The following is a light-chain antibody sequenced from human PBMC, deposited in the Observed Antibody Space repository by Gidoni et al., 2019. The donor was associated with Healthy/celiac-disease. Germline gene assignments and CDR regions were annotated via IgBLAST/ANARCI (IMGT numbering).Light chain of an antibody. CDR2: GAA. J-gene: IGKJ2*01. CDR3: QQYNNWPPLT. Sequence: ELVMPPSPATLSVSPAERATLSCRASHSVSSNLAWYQQNPGQAPRLLIYGAATRATGIPARFSGSGSGTEFTLTISSLQSEDFAVYYCQQYNNWPPLTFGQGTKLEIK. V-gene: IGKV3-15*01. CDR1: HSVSSN.